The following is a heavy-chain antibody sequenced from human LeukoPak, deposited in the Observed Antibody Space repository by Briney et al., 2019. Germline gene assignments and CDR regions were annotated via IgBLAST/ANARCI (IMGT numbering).Heavy chain of an antibody. V-gene: IGHV3-48*01. D-gene: IGHD3-22*01. CDR1: GFTFSSYS. Sequence: GGSLRLSCAASGFTFSSYSMNWVRQAPGKGLEWVSYISSSSSTIYYADSVKGRFTISRDNAKNSLYLQMNSLRAEDTAVYCCARSSMYDSSGYPQPWGQGTLVTVSS. J-gene: IGHJ5*02. CDR3: ARSSMYDSSGYPQP. CDR2: ISSSSSTI.